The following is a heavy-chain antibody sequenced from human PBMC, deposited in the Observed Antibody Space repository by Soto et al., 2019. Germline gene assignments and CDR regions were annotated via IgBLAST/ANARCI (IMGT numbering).Heavy chain of an antibody. CDR2: IXXXXXT. V-gene: IGHV4-39*01. J-gene: IGHJ4*02. CDR3: ARHEAGWYFDS. CDR1: RGSISSGTKY. Sequence: SETRSLTCTVSRGSISSGTKYWAWIRQPPGXGLEXIAXIXXXXXTXXXPSLKSRVTISLDTSKNQVSLKLRSVTAADTAVYYCARHEAGWYFDSSGQGTLVTVS. D-gene: IGHD6-25*01.